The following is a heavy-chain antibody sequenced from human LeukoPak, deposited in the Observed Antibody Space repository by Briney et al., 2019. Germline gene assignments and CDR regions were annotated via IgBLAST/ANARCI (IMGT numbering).Heavy chain of an antibody. CDR2: VNPGSGDT. D-gene: IGHD6-19*01. V-gene: IGHV1-3*03. J-gene: IGHJ4*01. Sequence: GASVKVSCKTSGFTITNYAIHWVRQAPGHRLEWMGRVNPGSGDTKYSEDFQGRLSITRDTSASTVYMALSSLTSEDMAVYYCARDVTGDYSNAWDWQSYYFDYWGHGTLVTVSS. CDR3: ARDVTGDYSNAWDWQSYYFDY. CDR1: GFTITNYA.